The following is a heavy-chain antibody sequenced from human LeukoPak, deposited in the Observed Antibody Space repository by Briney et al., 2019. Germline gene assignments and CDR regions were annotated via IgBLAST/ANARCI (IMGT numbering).Heavy chain of an antibody. CDR1: GFTFYDYT. V-gene: IGHV3-43*01. CDR3: AKEGGQRQYYYYYMDV. D-gene: IGHD1-1*01. Sequence: VGSPRLSCAASGFTFYDYTMHWVRQAPGKAVEGVSFISWDDTTTYYADSVKGRFTISRDNSKNSLYLQMNSLRIEDSALYYCAKEGGQRQYYYYYMDVWGKGTPVTLSS. CDR2: ISWDDTTT. J-gene: IGHJ6*03.